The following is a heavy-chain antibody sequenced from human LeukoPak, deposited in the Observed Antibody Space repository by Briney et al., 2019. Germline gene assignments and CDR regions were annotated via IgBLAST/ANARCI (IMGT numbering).Heavy chain of an antibody. CDR2: INSDGSST. J-gene: IGHJ4*02. CDR1: GFTFSSYW. V-gene: IGHV3-74*01. Sequence: PGGSLRLSCAASGFTFSSYWMHWVRHAPGKGLVWVSRINSDGSSTSYADSVKGRFTISRDNAKNTLYLQMNSLRAEDTAVYYCARRGYSGYAIDYWGQGTLVTVSS. D-gene: IGHD5-12*01. CDR3: ARRGYSGYAIDY.